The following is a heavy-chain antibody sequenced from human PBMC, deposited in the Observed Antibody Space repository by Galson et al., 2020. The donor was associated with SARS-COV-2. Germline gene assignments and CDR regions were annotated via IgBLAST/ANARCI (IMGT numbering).Heavy chain of an antibody. V-gene: IGHV3-21*01. D-gene: IGHD4-17*01. CDR3: ARDLTMVTSISFDY. CDR2: ISSSSSYI. Sequence: GGSLRLSCAASGFTFSSYSMNWVRQAPGKGLEWVSSISSSSSYIYYADSVKGRFTISRDNAKNSLYLQMNSLRAEDTAVYYCARDLTMVTSISFDYWGQGTLVTVSS. CDR1: GFTFSSYS. J-gene: IGHJ4*02.